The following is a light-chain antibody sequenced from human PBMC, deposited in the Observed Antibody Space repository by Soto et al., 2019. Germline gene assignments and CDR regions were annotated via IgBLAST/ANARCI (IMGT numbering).Light chain of an antibody. CDR1: RTINTY. CDR2: GAS. J-gene: IGKJ4*01. V-gene: IGKV1-39*02. Sequence: DVRMTQSPSSLSASVGDTITITCRASRTINTYFNWFQQKPGEPPRLLIYGASTLHDGVPSGFSGSGAGADFTLTISGLQPEDFASYLCQEAYSDNAFGGGTKV. CDR3: QEAYSDNA.